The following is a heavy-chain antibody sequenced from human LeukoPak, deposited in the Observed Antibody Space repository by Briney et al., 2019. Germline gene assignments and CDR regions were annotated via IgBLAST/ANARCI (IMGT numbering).Heavy chain of an antibody. Sequence: SETLSLTCTVSGGSISSYYWSWIRQPPGKGLEWIGYIYYSRSTNYNPSLKSRVTISVDTSKNQFSLKLSSVTAADTAVYYCARAVTMVRGEGPYFDYWGQGTLVTVSS. CDR3: ARAVTMVRGEGPYFDY. CDR1: GGSISSYY. CDR2: IYYSRST. V-gene: IGHV4-59*01. J-gene: IGHJ4*02. D-gene: IGHD3-10*01.